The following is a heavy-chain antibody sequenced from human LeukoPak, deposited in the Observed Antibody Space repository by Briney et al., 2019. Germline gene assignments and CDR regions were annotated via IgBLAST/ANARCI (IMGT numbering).Heavy chain of an antibody. CDR1: GYTFTSYA. CDR3: ANWYSSSPKVDY. D-gene: IGHD6-13*01. Sequence: ASVKVSCKASGYTFTSYAMHWVRQAPGQRLEWMGWINAGNGNTKYSQKFQGRVTITRDTSASTAYMELSSLRSEDTAVYYCANWYSSSPKVDYWGQGTLVTVSS. CDR2: INAGNGNT. V-gene: IGHV1-3*01. J-gene: IGHJ4*02.